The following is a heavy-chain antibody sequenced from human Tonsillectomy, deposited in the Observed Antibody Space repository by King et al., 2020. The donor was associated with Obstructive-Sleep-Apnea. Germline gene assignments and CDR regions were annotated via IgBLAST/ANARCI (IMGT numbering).Heavy chain of an antibody. CDR1: GFTFSSYW. V-gene: IGHV3-74*01. D-gene: IGHD3/OR15-3a*01. Sequence: VQLVESGGGLVQPGGSLRLSCAASGFTFSSYWMHWVRQAPGKGLVWVSRIDSDGSSTSYADSVKGRFTISRDNAKNTLYLQMNSLRAEDTAVYYCARSTVFGLLIYYGMDVWGQGTTVTVSS. CDR2: IDSDGSST. J-gene: IGHJ6*02. CDR3: ARSTVFGLLIYYGMDV.